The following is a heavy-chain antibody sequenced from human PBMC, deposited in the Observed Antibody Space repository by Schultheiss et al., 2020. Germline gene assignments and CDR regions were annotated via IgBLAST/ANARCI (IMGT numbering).Heavy chain of an antibody. J-gene: IGHJ4*02. CDR1: GFTFSSYS. V-gene: IGHV3-21*05. CDR3: AKNGY. CDR2: ISSSSSYT. Sequence: GESLKISCAASGFTFSSYSMNWVRQAPGKGLEWVSYISSSSSYTNYADSVKGRFTISRDNSKNTLYLQMNSLRAEDTAVYYCAKNGYWGQGTLVTVSS. D-gene: IGHD2-8*01.